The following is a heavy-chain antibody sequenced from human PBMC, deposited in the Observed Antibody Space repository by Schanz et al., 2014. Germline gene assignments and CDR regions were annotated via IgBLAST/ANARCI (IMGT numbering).Heavy chain of an antibody. V-gene: IGHV3-7*01. CDR2: IKPDGSEK. Sequence: VQLVESGGGLVQPGGSLRLSCAASGFTYSSYWMHWVRQAPGKGLDWVGIIKPDGSEKFYVDSVKGRFTISRDNAKNLMYLHLNSLRAEDTAVYYCAREVGGSFGQHYWGQGALVTVSS. J-gene: IGHJ4*02. CDR3: AREVGGSFGQHY. CDR1: GFTYSSYW. D-gene: IGHD1-26*01.